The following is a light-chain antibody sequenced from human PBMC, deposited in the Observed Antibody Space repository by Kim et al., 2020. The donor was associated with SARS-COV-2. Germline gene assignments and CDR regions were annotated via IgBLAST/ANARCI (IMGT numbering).Light chain of an antibody. V-gene: IGKV2-28*01. J-gene: IGKJ1*01. CDR1: QSRLHSTGYDF. Sequence: PASIDCRASQSRLHSTGYDFLDWYLQKPGQSPQLLIYLGSNRASGVPDRFSGSGSGTDFTLKISRVEAEDVGVYYCMQALQTPLTFGQGTKVDIK. CDR2: LGS. CDR3: MQALQTPLT.